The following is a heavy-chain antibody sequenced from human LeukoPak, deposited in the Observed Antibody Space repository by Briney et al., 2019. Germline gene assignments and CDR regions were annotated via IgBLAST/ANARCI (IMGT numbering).Heavy chain of an antibody. Sequence: GESLRLSCAASGFTFSSYSMNWVRQAPGKGLEWVSSISSSSSYIYYADSVKGRFTISRDNAKNSLYLQMNSLRAEDTAVYYCARDRTAYDVLDPWGQGTLVTVSS. D-gene: IGHD5-12*01. V-gene: IGHV3-21*01. J-gene: IGHJ5*02. CDR1: GFTFSSYS. CDR3: ARDRTAYDVLDP. CDR2: ISSSSSYI.